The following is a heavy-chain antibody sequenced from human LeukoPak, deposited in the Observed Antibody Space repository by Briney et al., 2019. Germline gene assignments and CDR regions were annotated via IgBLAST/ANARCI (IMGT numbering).Heavy chain of an antibody. V-gene: IGHV3-7*01. CDR2: IKQDGNEK. CDR1: GFTFSSHW. CDR3: ATIEAVRFHY. J-gene: IGHJ4*02. Sequence: GGSLRLSCVESGFTFSSHWLSWVRQAPGKGLEWVANIKQDGNEKYYAESVKGQFTISRDNAKNSVYLQMNSLRAEDTAVYYCATIEAVRFHYWGQGTLVTVSS. D-gene: IGHD6-19*01.